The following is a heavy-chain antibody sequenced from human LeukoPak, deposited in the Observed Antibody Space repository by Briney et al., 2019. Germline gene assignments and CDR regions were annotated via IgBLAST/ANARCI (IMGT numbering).Heavy chain of an antibody. CDR2: IGTAGDT. J-gene: IGHJ6*02. Sequence: GGSLRLSCAASGFTFSSYDMHWVRQATGKGLEWVSAIGTAGDTYYPGSVKGRFTISRENAKNSLYLQMNSLRAGDTAVYYCARDPFGIAATRPLYYYYYGMDVWGQGTTVTVSS. CDR1: GFTFSSYD. V-gene: IGHV3-13*01. CDR3: ARDPFGIAATRPLYYYYYGMDV. D-gene: IGHD6-13*01.